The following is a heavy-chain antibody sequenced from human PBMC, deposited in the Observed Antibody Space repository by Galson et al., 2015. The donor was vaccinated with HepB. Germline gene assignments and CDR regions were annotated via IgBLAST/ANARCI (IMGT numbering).Heavy chain of an antibody. CDR2: ISGSGGST. CDR3: AKDDSRSRVVTSGYFQH. CDR1: GFTFSSYA. Sequence: SLRLSCAASGFTFSSYAMSWVRQAPGKGLEWVSAISGSGGSTYYADSVKGRFTISRDNSKNTLYLQMNSLRAEDTAVCYCAKDDSRSRVVTSGYFQHWGQGTLVTVSS. J-gene: IGHJ1*01. D-gene: IGHD3-3*01. V-gene: IGHV3-23*01.